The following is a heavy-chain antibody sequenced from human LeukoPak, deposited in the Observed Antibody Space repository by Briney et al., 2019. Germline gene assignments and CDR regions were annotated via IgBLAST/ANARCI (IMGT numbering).Heavy chain of an antibody. CDR3: ARHAIPAARGPFDFDY. Sequence: PSETLSLTCTVSGGSISSSSYYCGWIRQPPGKGLEWIGSIYYSGSTYYNPSLKSRVTISVDTSKNQFSLKLSSVTAADTAVYYCARHAIPAARGPFDFDYWGQGTLVTVSS. V-gene: IGHV4-39*01. D-gene: IGHD2-15*01. CDR1: GGSISSSSYY. CDR2: IYYSGST. J-gene: IGHJ4*02.